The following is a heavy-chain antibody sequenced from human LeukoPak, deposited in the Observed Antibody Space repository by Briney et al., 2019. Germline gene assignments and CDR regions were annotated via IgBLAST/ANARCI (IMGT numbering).Heavy chain of an antibody. CDR2: ISSSSSYI. D-gene: IGHD3-16*01. Sequence: GGSLRLSCAASGFTFSTYSMNWVRQAPGKGLEWVSSISSSSSYIYYADSVKGRFTISRDNAKNSLYLQMNSLRAEDTAVYYCARDRMGKLPWFDPWGQGTLVTVSS. V-gene: IGHV3-21*01. CDR1: GFTFSTYS. J-gene: IGHJ5*02. CDR3: ARDRMGKLPWFDP.